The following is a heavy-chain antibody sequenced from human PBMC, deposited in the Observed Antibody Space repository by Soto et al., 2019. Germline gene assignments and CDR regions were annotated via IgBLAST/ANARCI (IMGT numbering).Heavy chain of an antibody. CDR2: ISSSGSTI. CDR3: ARDRSRREQQLASYYFDY. V-gene: IGHV3-11*01. CDR1: GFTFCDYY. D-gene: IGHD6-13*01. J-gene: IGHJ4*02. Sequence: GGSLRLSCAASGFTFCDYYMSWIRQAPGKGLEWVSYISSSGSTIYYADSVKGRFTISRDNAKNSLYLQMNSLRAEDTAVYYCARDRSRREQQLASYYFDYWGQGTLVTVSS.